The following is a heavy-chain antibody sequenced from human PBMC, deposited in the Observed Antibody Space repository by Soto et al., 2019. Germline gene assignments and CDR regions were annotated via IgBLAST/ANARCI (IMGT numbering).Heavy chain of an antibody. V-gene: IGHV3-21*01. CDR1: GVTFSSFS. J-gene: IGHJ6*03. D-gene: IGHD6-6*01. CDR3: ARGSGEQLVRRGFYDYYMDV. Sequence: EVQLVESGGGLVKPGGSLRLSCAASGVTFSSFSFNWVRQAPGKGLEWVSFILSSGASIYYADSVKGRFTISRDNAKNSLYLQMNSLKDEDTAVYYCARGSGEQLVRRGFYDYYMDVWGKGTTVTVSS. CDR2: ILSSGASI.